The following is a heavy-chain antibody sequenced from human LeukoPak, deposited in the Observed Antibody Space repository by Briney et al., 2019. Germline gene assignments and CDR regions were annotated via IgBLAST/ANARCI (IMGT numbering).Heavy chain of an antibody. J-gene: IGHJ4*02. V-gene: IGHV1-69*05. Sequence: SVKVSCKASGGTFSSYAISWVRHAPGQGLEWMGRIIPIFGTANYAQKFQGRVTITTDESTSTAYMELSSLRSEDTAVYYCARDYGYSYGYPGAYWGEGTLVTVSS. D-gene: IGHD5-18*01. CDR3: ARDYGYSYGYPGAY. CDR2: IIPIFGTA. CDR1: GGTFSSYA.